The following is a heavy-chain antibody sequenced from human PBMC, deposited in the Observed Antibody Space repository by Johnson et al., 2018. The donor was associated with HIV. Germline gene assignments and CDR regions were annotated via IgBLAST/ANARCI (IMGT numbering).Heavy chain of an antibody. J-gene: IGHJ3*02. D-gene: IGHD1-1*01. Sequence: QMLLVESGGGVVQPGRSLRLSCAASGFTFNSYALHWVRQAPGKGLEWVAIISYDGSNKYYADSVKGRFTISRDNSKNTLFLQMNSLRAEETALYYWSRDGTTGPSGDAFDIWCQGTMVTVSS. V-gene: IGHV3-30*04. CDR2: ISYDGSNK. CDR3: SRDGTTGPSGDAFDI. CDR1: GFTFNSYA.